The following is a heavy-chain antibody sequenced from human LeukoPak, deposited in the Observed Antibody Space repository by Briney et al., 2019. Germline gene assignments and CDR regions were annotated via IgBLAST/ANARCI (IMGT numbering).Heavy chain of an antibody. V-gene: IGHV1-2*02. CDR3: ARGPPEYCSGGSCYSGRNWIDP. D-gene: IGHD2-15*01. CDR1: GYIFTGYY. Sequence: ASVKVSCKASGYIFTGYYIHWVRQAPGQGLEWMGWISPKSGGADYAQKFQGRVTMTRDTSSGTAYMTLSRLRPDDTAVYYCARGPPEYCSGGSCYSGRNWIDPWGQGTLVIVSS. CDR2: ISPKSGGA. J-gene: IGHJ5*02.